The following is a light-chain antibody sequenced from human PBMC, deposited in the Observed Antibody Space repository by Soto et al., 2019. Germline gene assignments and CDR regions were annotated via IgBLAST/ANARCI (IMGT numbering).Light chain of an antibody. CDR1: QSVPRNY. V-gene: IGKV3-20*01. J-gene: IGKJ5*01. CDR3: QQYGRSIT. Sequence: EIVLTQSPGTLSLSPGERATLSCRASQSVPRNYLAWYQQKPGQAPRLLIYGTSSRATGIPDRFSGSGSGTDFTLTISRLEPEDFAVFYCQQYGRSITFGQGTRLE. CDR2: GTS.